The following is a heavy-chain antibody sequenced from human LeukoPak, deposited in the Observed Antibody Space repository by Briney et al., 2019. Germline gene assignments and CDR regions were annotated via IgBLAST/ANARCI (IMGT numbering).Heavy chain of an antibody. CDR1: GFTFSSNW. V-gene: IGHV3-7*01. CDR2: IDQDGSEK. CDR3: TRDRGYSTFDY. D-gene: IGHD6-13*01. Sequence: GGSLRLSCAASGFTFSSNWMSWVRQGPGEGLGWVANIDQDGSEKNYVDSVKGRFIISRDNAKNSVYLQMNGLRVEDTAVYYCTRDRGYSTFDYWGQGTLVTVSS. J-gene: IGHJ4*02.